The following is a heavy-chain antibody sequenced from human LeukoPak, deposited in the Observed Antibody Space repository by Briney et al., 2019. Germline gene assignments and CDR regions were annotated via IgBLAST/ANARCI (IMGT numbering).Heavy chain of an antibody. CDR1: GFRFSGYV. CDR2: IDFSDDGAS. J-gene: IGHJ4*02. Sequence: GGSLRLSCAASGFRFSGYVMSWVRQAPRKGLEYVSSIDFSDDGASYYADSVKGRFTISRDNSKNTLFLQMNSLRVEDTAFYYCARVDSGNYDYWGQGTLLTVSS. CDR3: ARVDSGNYDY. V-gene: IGHV3-23*01. D-gene: IGHD1-26*01.